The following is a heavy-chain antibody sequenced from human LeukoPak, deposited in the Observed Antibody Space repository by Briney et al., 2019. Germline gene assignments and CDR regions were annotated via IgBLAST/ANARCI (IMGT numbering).Heavy chain of an antibody. J-gene: IGHJ4*02. V-gene: IGHV1-69*05. D-gene: IGHD3-22*01. CDR1: GGTFSSYA. Sequence: SVKVSCRASGGTFSSYAISWVRQAPGQGLEWMGGIIPIFGTANYAQKFQGRVTITTDESTSTAYMELSSLRSEDTAVYYCAREGFWTMIVAPWGYFDYWGQGTLVTVSS. CDR2: IIPIFGTA. CDR3: AREGFWTMIVAPWGYFDY.